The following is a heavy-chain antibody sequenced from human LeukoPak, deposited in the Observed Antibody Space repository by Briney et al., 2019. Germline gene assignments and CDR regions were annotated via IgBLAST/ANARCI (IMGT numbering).Heavy chain of an antibody. V-gene: IGHV5-51*01. D-gene: IGHD3-22*01. CDR3: ARPTYYYDSSGFYYYYYMDV. CDR1: GYSFTSYW. J-gene: IGHJ6*03. Sequence: GESLKISCKGSGYSFTSYWIGWVRQMPGKGLEWMGIIYPGDSDTRYSPSFQGRVTISADRSISTAYLQWSSLEASDTAMYYCARPTYYYDSSGFYYYYYMDVWGKGTTVTVSS. CDR2: IYPGDSDT.